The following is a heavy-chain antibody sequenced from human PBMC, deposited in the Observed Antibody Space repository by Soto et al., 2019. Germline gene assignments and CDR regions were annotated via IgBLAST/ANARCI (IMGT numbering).Heavy chain of an antibody. CDR1: GFTFSNYA. Sequence: QVQLVESGGGVVQPGRSLRLSCAASGFTFSNYAMHWVRQAPGKGLEWVALVSHDGGNKNYADSVKGRFIISRDDSKNTLFLEMNSMRPEDTALYYCARDEGGMVVQVAAPFDYWSQGTLLTVSS. V-gene: IGHV3-30-3*01. CDR3: ARDEGGMVVQVAAPFDY. J-gene: IGHJ4*02. D-gene: IGHD2-15*01. CDR2: VSHDGGNK.